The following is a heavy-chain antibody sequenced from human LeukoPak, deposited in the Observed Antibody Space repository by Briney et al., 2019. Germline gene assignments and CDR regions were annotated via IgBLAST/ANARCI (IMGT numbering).Heavy chain of an antibody. D-gene: IGHD4-17*01. CDR2: IISTANMI. Sequence: PGGSLRLSCAASGFTFSDYSMNWVRQAPGKGLEWISYIISTANMIYYADSVKGRFTISRDNAKNSLYLQMNSLRAEDTAVYYCAKGYGDLVAFDIWGQGTMVTVSS. CDR1: GFTFSDYS. CDR3: AKGYGDLVAFDI. V-gene: IGHV3-48*01. J-gene: IGHJ3*02.